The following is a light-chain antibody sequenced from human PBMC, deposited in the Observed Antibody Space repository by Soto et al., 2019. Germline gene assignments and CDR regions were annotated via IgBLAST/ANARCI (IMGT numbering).Light chain of an antibody. CDR1: SSDVGGYNY. CDR2: DVN. Sequence: QSALTQPASVSGSPGQSITISCTGTSSDVGGYNYVSWYQQHPGKAPKLMIYDVNNRPSGVSNRFYGSKSGNTASLTISGLQAEDEADYFCSSYTTSSTPFVFGTRTKVTVL. V-gene: IGLV2-14*01. CDR3: SSYTTSSTPFV. J-gene: IGLJ1*01.